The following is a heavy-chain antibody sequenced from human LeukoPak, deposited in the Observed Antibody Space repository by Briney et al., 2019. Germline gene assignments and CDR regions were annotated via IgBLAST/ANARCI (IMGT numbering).Heavy chain of an antibody. Sequence: ASVKVPCKASGGTFSSYAISWVRQAPGQGLEWLGIINLSGGSTHYPQKFQDRVTMTRDTSTSTVYMELSSLRSEDTAVYYCARDLDYGEKSEDYWGQGTLVTVSS. CDR1: GGTFSSYA. J-gene: IGHJ4*02. CDR2: INLSGGST. V-gene: IGHV1-46*01. CDR3: ARDLDYGEKSEDY. D-gene: IGHD4/OR15-4a*01.